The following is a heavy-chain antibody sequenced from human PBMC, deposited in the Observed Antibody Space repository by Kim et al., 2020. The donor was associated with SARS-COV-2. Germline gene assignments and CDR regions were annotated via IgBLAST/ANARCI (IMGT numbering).Heavy chain of an antibody. CDR1: GFTFSSYG. V-gene: IGHV3-33*01. Sequence: GGSLRLSCAASGFTFSSYGMHWVRQAPGKGLEWVAVIWYDGSNKYYADSVKGRFTISRDNSKNTLYLQMNSLRAEDTAVYYCARGGRYSGYDRHYYFDYWGQGTLVTVSA. CDR3: ARGGRYSGYDRHYYFDY. J-gene: IGHJ4*02. CDR2: IWYDGSNK. D-gene: IGHD5-12*01.